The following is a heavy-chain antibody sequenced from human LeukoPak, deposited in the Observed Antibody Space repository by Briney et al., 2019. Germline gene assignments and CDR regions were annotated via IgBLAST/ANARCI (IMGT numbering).Heavy chain of an antibody. CDR2: INPSGGST. V-gene: IGHV1-46*01. D-gene: IGHD3-22*01. CDR1: GYTFTSYD. CDR3: AREGEGYYDSSGYY. Sequence: ASVKVSCKASGYTFTSYDINWVRQAPGQGLEWMGIINPSGGSTSYAQKFQGRVTMTRDTSTSTVYMELSSLRSEDTAVYYCAREGEGYYDSSGYYWGQGTLATVSS. J-gene: IGHJ4*02.